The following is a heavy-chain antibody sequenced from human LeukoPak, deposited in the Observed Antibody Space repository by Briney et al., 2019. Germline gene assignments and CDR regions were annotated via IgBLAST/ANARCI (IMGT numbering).Heavy chain of an antibody. Sequence: ASVKVSCKASGYTFTSYAMNWVRQAPGQGLEWMGWINTNTGNPTYAQGFTGRFVFSLDTSVSTAYLQISSLKAEDTAVYYCARKLLWFGELFPLSDLWGQGTLVTVSS. CDR3: ARKLLWFGELFPLSDL. V-gene: IGHV7-4-1*02. J-gene: IGHJ4*02. D-gene: IGHD3-10*01. CDR2: INTNTGNP. CDR1: GYTFTSYA.